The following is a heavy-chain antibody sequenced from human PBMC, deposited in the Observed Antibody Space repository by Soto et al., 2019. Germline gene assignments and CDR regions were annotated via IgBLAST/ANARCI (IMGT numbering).Heavy chain of an antibody. Sequence: SETLSLTCTVSCGSISSGDYYWSWIRQPPGKGLEWIGYIYYSGSTYYNPSLKSRVTISVDTSKNQFSLKLSSVTAADTAVYYCARFDSSGKLDYWGQGTLVTVSS. V-gene: IGHV4-30-4*01. J-gene: IGHJ4*02. CDR1: CGSISSGDYY. D-gene: IGHD3-22*01. CDR2: IYYSGST. CDR3: ARFDSSGKLDY.